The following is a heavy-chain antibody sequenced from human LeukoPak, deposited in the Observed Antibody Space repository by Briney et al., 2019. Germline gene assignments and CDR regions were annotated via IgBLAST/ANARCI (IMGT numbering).Heavy chain of an antibody. CDR1: GDSISCCY. V-gene: IGHV4-4*07. CDR3: VRQGYDYGAFNA. Sequence: SDTLSLTCAVSGDSISCCYWTWIRQSAGKGLEWIGRVFITGSTDYNPSLQGRVTMSVDRSKSQFSLRLSSVTAADTAVYYCVRQGYDYGAFNAWGQGTLVTVSS. D-gene: IGHD3-16*01. J-gene: IGHJ4*02. CDR2: VFITGST.